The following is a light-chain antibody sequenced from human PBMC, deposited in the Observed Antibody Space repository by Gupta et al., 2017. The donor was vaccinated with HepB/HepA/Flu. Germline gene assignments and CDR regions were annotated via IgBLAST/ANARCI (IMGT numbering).Light chain of an antibody. CDR3: QSADSSGTYRV. Sequence: SYELTQPPSVSVSPGQTARITCSGDALPKQYAYWYQQKPGQAPVRVIYKDSERPSGIPERFSGSSSATTVTLTISGVQAEDEADDYCQSADSSGTYRVFGGGTKLTVL. CDR2: KDS. J-gene: IGLJ2*01. CDR1: ALPKQY. V-gene: IGLV3-25*03.